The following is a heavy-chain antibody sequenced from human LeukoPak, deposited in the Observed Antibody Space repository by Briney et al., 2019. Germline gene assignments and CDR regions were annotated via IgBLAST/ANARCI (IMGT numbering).Heavy chain of an antibody. CDR2: ISYDGSNK. CDR1: GFTFSSYA. J-gene: IGHJ3*02. D-gene: IGHD1-26*01. Sequence: GGSLRLSCAASGFTFSSYAMHWVRQAPGKGLEWVAVISYDGSNKYYADSVKGRFTISRDNSKNTLYLQMNSLRAEDTAIYYCANSWGSGSYWAGRSAFDIWGQGTMVTVSS. V-gene: IGHV3-30-3*01. CDR3: ANSWGSGSYWAGRSAFDI.